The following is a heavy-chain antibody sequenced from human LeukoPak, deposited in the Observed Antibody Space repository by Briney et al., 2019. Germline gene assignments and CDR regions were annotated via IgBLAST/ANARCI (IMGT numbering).Heavy chain of an antibody. J-gene: IGHJ4*02. V-gene: IGHV3-9*01. CDR3: AKDRYIAVAAYFDY. D-gene: IGHD6-19*01. CDR2: ISWNSGSI. CDR1: GFTFDDYA. Sequence: PGRSLRLSCAASGFTFDDYAMRWVRQAPGKGLEWVSGISWNSGSIGYADSVKGRFTISRDNAKNSLYLQMNSLRAEDTALYYCAKDRYIAVAAYFDYWGQGTLVTVSS.